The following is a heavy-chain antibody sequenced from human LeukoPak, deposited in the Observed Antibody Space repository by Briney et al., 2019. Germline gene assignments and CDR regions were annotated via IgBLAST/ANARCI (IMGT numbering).Heavy chain of an antibody. CDR1: GGSISSGGYY. J-gene: IGHJ5*02. CDR2: IYYSGST. D-gene: IGHD4-11*01. V-gene: IGHV4-31*03. Sequence: SQTLSLTCTVSGGSISSGGYYWSWIRQRPGKGLEWIGYIYYSGSTYYNPSLKSRVTISVDTSKNQFSLKLSSVTAADTAVYYCAREIVTTVSSPNWFDPWGQGTLVTVSS. CDR3: AREIVTTVSSPNWFDP.